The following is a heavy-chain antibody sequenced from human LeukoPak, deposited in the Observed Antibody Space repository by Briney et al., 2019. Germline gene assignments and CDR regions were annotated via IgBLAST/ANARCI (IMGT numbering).Heavy chain of an antibody. D-gene: IGHD3-10*01. CDR1: GGSISSSNW. J-gene: IGHJ4*02. CDR3: ARDRTGYGSGSYGV. CDR2: IYHSGST. Sequence: PSGTLSLTCAVSGGSISSSNWWSWVRRPPGKGLEWIGEIYHSGSTNYNPSLKSRVTISVDKSKNQFSPKLSSVTAADTAVYYCARDRTGYGSGSYGVWGQGTLVTVSS. V-gene: IGHV4-4*02.